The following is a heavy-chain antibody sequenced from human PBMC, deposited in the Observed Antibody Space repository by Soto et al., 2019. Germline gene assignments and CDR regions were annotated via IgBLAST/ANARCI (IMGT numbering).Heavy chain of an antibody. Sequence: AASRFQVNTAGINLSRPAPGKGLEWVSSVSKSDYTYYSDSVKGRFTISRDNAKNSVSLQMNTLRAEDTAVYYRAREDSRIIPSVSEFWGQG. D-gene: IGHD2-2*01. CDR3: AREDSRIIPSVSEF. J-gene: IGHJ4*02. CDR1: RFQVNTAG. CDR2: VSKSDYT. V-gene: IGHV3-21*01.